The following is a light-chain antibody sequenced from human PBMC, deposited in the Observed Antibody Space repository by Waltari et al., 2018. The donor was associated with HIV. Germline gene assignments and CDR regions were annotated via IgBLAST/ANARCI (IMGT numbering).Light chain of an antibody. V-gene: IGKV3-20*01. CDR1: QSSSDSY. CDR2: GAS. J-gene: IGKJ1*01. Sequence: EIVLTQSPGTLSLSPGERATLSCRASQSSSDSYLAWYQQKPGQAPGLLIYGASSRATGIPDRFSGSGSGTNFTLTISRLEPEDFAVYYCQHYGSSLWAFGQGTKVEIK. CDR3: QHYGSSLWA.